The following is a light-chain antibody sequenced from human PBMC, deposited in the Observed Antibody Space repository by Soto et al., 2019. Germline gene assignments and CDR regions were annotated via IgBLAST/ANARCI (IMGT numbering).Light chain of an antibody. CDR3: SSYTSSSTVV. Sequence: QSALTQPASVSGSPGQSITISCTGTSSDVGGYNYVSWYQQHPGKAPKLIIYGVSSRPSGVSNRFSASKSDNTASLTISGLQAEDEADYYCSSYTSSSTVVFGGGTKVTVL. CDR2: GVS. V-gene: IGLV2-14*01. CDR1: SSDVGGYNY. J-gene: IGLJ2*01.